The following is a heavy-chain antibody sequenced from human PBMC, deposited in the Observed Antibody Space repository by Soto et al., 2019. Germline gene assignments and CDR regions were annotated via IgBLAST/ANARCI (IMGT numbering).Heavy chain of an antibody. CDR1: DGSISSGGYY. V-gene: IGHV4-31*03. J-gene: IGHJ4*02. CDR2: IYYSGST. D-gene: IGHD6-19*01. CDR3: ARSPSGGGWYHFDY. Sequence: PSETLSLTCTVSDGSISSGGYYWSWIRQHPGKGLEWIGYIYYSGSTYYNPSLKSRVTISVDTSKDQFSLKLSSVPAADTAVYYCARSPSGGGWYHFDYWGQGTLVTVSS.